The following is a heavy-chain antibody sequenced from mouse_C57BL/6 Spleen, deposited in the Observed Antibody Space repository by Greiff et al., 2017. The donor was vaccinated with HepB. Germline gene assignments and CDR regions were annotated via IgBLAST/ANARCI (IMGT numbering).Heavy chain of an antibody. CDR2: ISDGGSYT. CDR1: GFTFSSYA. Sequence: EVQGVESGGGLVKPGGSLKLSCAASGFTFSSYAMSWVRQTPEKRLEWVATISDGGSYTYYPDNVKGRFTISRDNAKNNLYLQMSHLKSEDTAMYYCARDREPYAMDYWGQGTSVTVSS. J-gene: IGHJ4*01. V-gene: IGHV5-4*01. CDR3: ARDREPYAMDY.